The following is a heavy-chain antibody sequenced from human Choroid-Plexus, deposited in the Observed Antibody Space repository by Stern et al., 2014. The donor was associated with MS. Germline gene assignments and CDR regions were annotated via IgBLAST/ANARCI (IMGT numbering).Heavy chain of an antibody. CDR1: GYIFTGYY. D-gene: IGHD3-3*01. CDR3: ARDQRGITIFGVVTDYYYLGMDV. J-gene: IGHJ6*02. Sequence: VQLLESGAEVKKPGASVKVSCKTSGYIFTGYYIHWVRQAPGQGLEWMAWINPNTGGTKYAQKFQGRVTMSRDTSSSTAYVEVSSLTSDDTAVYYCARDQRGITIFGVVTDYYYLGMDVWGQGTTVTVSS. V-gene: IGHV1-2*02. CDR2: INPNTGGT.